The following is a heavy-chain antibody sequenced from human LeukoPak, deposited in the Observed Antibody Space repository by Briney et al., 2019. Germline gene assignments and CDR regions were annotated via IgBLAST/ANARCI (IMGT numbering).Heavy chain of an antibody. Sequence: PGGSLRLSCAASGFTFSSYWMSWVRQAPGKGLEWISYISISGSTIYYADSVKGRFSISRDNAKNSLYLQMNSLRAEDTALYYCARDFDWGEGTPYYFDYWGQGTLVTVSS. J-gene: IGHJ4*02. CDR1: GFTFSSYW. CDR2: ISISGSTI. CDR3: ARDFDWGEGTPYYFDY. V-gene: IGHV3-48*04. D-gene: IGHD3-16*01.